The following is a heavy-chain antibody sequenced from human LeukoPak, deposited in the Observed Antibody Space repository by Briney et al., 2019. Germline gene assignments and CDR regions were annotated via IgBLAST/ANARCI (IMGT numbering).Heavy chain of an antibody. J-gene: IGHJ1*01. V-gene: IGHV3-30*18. Sequence: GRSLSLSCAASGFTFFNYGMHWVRQAPGKGLEWVAVISYDGNNKHYADSVRGRFTISRDNSKNTLSLQMNSLRPEDTAMYFCAKDRDPYSSGTWDSWGQGTLVIVSS. CDR1: GFTFFNYG. CDR3: AKDRDPYSSGTWDS. D-gene: IGHD3-22*01. CDR2: ISYDGNNK.